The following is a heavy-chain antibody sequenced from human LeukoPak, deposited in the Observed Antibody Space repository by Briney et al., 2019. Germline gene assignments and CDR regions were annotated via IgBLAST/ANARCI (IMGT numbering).Heavy chain of an antibody. Sequence: GGSLRLSCAASGFTFGSYAMHWVRQAPGKGLEWVAVISYDGSNKYYADSVKGRFTISRDNSKNTLYLQMNSLRAEDTAVYYCARDSITIFGVAPPHYYGMDVWGQGTTVTVSS. J-gene: IGHJ6*02. CDR3: ARDSITIFGVAPPHYYGMDV. CDR1: GFTFGSYA. D-gene: IGHD3-3*01. CDR2: ISYDGSNK. V-gene: IGHV3-30-3*01.